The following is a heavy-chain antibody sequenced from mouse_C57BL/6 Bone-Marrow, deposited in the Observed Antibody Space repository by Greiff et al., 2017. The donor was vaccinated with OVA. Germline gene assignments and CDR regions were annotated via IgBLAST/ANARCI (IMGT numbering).Heavy chain of an antibody. D-gene: IGHD1-1*01. CDR3: AREGHYYGSSPWFAY. V-gene: IGHV1-55*01. Sequence: QVQLKESGAELVKPGASVKMSCKASSYTFTSYWITWVKQRPGQGLEWIGDIYPGSGSTNYNEKFKSKATLTVDTSSSTAYMQLSSLTSEDSAVYYCAREGHYYGSSPWFAYWGQGTLVTVSA. CDR2: IYPGSGST. J-gene: IGHJ3*01. CDR1: SYTFTSYW.